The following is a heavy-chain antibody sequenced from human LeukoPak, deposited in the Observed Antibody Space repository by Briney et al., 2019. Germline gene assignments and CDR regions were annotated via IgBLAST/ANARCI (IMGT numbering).Heavy chain of an antibody. CDR2: ISAYNGNT. V-gene: IGHV1-18*01. D-gene: IGHD3-22*01. CDR3: ARVNYYDSSGHLDY. Sequence: ASVKVSCKAPGYTFTSYGISWVRQAPGQGLEWMGWISAYNGNTNYAQKLQGRVTMTTDTSTSTAYMELRSLRSDDTAVYYCARVNYYDSSGHLDYWGQGTLVTVSS. CDR1: GYTFTSYG. J-gene: IGHJ4*02.